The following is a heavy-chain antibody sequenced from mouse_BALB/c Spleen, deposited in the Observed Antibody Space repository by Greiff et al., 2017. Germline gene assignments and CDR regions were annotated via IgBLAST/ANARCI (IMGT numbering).Heavy chain of an antibody. CDR1: GYTFTSYW. J-gene: IGHJ1*01. V-gene: IGHV1-69*02. CDR2: IYPSDSYT. D-gene: IGHD2-14*01. Sequence: QVQLQQPGAELVRPGASVKLSCKASGYTFTSYWINWVKQRPGQGLEWIGNIYPSDSYTNYNQKFKDKATLTVDKSSSTAYMQLSSPTSEDSAVYYCTREVRDWYFDVWGAGTTVTVSS. CDR3: TREVRDWYFDV.